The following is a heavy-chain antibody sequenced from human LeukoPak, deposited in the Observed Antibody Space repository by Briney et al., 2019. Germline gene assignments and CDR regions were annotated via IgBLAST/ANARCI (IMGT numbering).Heavy chain of an antibody. CDR2: IIPIFGTA. V-gene: IGHV1-69*06. J-gene: IGHJ5*02. Sequence: GASVKVSCKASGGTFSSYAISWVRQAPGQGLEWMGGIIPIFGTANYAQKFQGRVTITADKSTSTAYMELSSLRSEDTAVYYCARNYYYDSSGYESVRNWFDPWGQGTLVTVSS. CDR3: ARNYYYDSSGYESVRNWFDP. CDR1: GGTFSSYA. D-gene: IGHD3-22*01.